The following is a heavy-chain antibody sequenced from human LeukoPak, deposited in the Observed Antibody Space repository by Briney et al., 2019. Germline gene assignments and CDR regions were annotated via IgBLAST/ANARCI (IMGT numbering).Heavy chain of an antibody. CDR2: INSDGSST. V-gene: IGHV3-74*01. D-gene: IGHD3-10*01. J-gene: IGHJ6*03. Sequence: GGSLRLSCAASGFTFSSYWMHLVRQAPGKGLVWVSRINSDGSSTSYADSVKGRFTISRDNAKNTLYLQMNSLRAEDTAVYYCSSGSPYYYYYMDVWGKGTTVTVSS. CDR3: SSGSPYYYYYMDV. CDR1: GFTFSSYW.